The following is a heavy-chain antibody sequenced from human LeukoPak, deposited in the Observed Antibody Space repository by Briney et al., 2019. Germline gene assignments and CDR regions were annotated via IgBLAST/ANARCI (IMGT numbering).Heavy chain of an antibody. CDR3: AKDRSLEYYYGSGTYSY. CDR1: GFTFSTYA. Sequence: GGSLRLSCAASGFTFSTYAMTWVRQAPGKGLEWVSSISRNAGSTYYADYVEGRFTISRDNSKNTLYLQMSSLRAEDTAVYYCAKDRSLEYYYGSGTYSYWGQGTLVTVSS. V-gene: IGHV3-23*01. CDR2: ISRNAGST. J-gene: IGHJ4*02. D-gene: IGHD3-10*01.